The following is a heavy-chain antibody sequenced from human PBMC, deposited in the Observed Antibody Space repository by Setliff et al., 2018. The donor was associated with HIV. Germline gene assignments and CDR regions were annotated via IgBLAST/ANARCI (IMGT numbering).Heavy chain of an antibody. Sequence: ETLSLTCTVSGGSISGYYWSWIRQPPGKGLEWIGYIYYRGSTDYNPSLKSRVTISVDTSKNQFSLRLSSVTAADTAVYYCARSGSSSPYYFDYWGQGTLVTVSS. V-gene: IGHV4-59*12. D-gene: IGHD6-6*01. J-gene: IGHJ4*02. CDR1: GGSISGYY. CDR2: IYYRGST. CDR3: ARSGSSSPYYFDY.